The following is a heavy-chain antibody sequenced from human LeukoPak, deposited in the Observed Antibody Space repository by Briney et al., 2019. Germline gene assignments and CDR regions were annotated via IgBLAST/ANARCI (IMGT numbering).Heavy chain of an antibody. CDR3: ARTVPGYFFDY. J-gene: IGHJ4*02. CDR1: GFTFSSYW. Sequence: GGSLRLSCAASGFTFSSYWMHWVRQAPGKGLVWVSRINTDGSSTSYADSVKGRFTISRDNAKNTLYLQMNSLRAEDTAVYYCARTVPGYFFDYWGQGSLVTVSS. D-gene: IGHD3-10*01. CDR2: INTDGSST. V-gene: IGHV3-74*01.